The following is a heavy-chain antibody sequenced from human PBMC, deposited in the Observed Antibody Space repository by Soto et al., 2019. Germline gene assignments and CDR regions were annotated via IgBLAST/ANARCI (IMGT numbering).Heavy chain of an antibody. Sequence: HVQMVESGGDLVKPGGSLRLSCAVSGFTFSDYYMSWIRQAPEKGLEWVAYISSRGNYTNYADSVRGRFTISRDNVKNSLFLQMNSLSDEDTAVYYCARDGGVIIAAATGGGYGMDVWGQGTTVIVSS. V-gene: IGHV3-11*06. J-gene: IGHJ6*02. CDR1: GFTFSDYY. D-gene: IGHD2-2*01. CDR3: ARDGGVIIAAATGGGYGMDV. CDR2: ISSRGNYT.